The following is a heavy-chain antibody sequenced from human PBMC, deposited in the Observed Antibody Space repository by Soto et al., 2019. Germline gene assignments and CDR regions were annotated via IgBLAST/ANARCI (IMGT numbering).Heavy chain of an antibody. J-gene: IGHJ4*02. V-gene: IGHV4-34*01. CDR3: ARTYSSSWSPFDY. CDR1: GVSFSGYY. D-gene: IGHD6-13*01. Sequence: QVQLQQWGAGLLKPSETLSLTCAVYGVSFSGYYWSWIRQPPGKGLEWIGEINQSGSTNYKPSLKNRVTISVDTSKNQFSLKLSSVTAADTAVYYCARTYSSSWSPFDYWGQGTLVTVSS. CDR2: INQSGST.